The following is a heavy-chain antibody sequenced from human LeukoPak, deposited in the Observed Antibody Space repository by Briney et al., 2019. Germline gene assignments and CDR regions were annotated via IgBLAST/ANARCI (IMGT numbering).Heavy chain of an antibody. CDR2: IYYSGST. V-gene: IGHV4-39*07. D-gene: IGHD2-15*01. CDR3: ARGGGTDPFDI. J-gene: IGHJ3*02. Sequence: PSETLSLTCTVSGGSISSSSYYWGWVRQPPGKGLEWIGSIYYSGSTYYNPSLKSRVTISVDTSKNQFSLKLSSVTAADTAVYYCARGGGTDPFDIWGQGTMVTVSS. CDR1: GGSISSSSYY.